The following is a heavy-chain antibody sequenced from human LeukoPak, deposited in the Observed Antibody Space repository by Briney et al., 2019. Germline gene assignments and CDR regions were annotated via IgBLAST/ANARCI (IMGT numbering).Heavy chain of an antibody. D-gene: IGHD2-21*02. J-gene: IGHJ4*02. CDR1: GFSFGSYW. V-gene: IGHV3-7*01. Sequence: GGSLRLSCAASGFSFGSYWMSWVRQAPGKGLEWVANIKQEGSEKFYVDSVKGRFTISRDYAKNSLYLQMNSLRAEDTAVYYCVRACGGDCYLADYWGQGTLVTVSS. CDR3: VRACGGDCYLADY. CDR2: IKQEGSEK.